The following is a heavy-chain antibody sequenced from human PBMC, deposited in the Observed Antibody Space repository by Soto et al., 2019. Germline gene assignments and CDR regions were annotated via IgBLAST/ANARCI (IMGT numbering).Heavy chain of an antibody. Sequence: GASVKVSCKASGYTFTSYAMHWVRQAPGQRLEWMGWINAGNGNTKYSQKFQGRVTITRDTSASTAYMELSSLRSEDTAVYYCARPARVAVAGIYNWFDPWGQGTLVTVSS. CDR3: ARPARVAVAGIYNWFDP. J-gene: IGHJ5*02. V-gene: IGHV1-3*01. CDR1: GYTFTSYA. D-gene: IGHD6-19*01. CDR2: INAGNGNT.